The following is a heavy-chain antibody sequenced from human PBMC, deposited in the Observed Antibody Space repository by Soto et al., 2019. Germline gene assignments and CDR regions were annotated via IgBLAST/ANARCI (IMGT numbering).Heavy chain of an antibody. V-gene: IGHV3-48*01. CDR1: GFTFSSYS. J-gene: IGHJ4*02. Sequence: EVPLVESGGGLVQPGGSLRLSCAASGFTFSSYSMNWVRQAPGKGLEWVSYISSSSSTIYYADSVKGRFTISRDNAKNSLYLQMNSLRAEDTAVYYCARDQYSSGWYLDYWGQGTLVTVSS. CDR2: ISSSSSTI. CDR3: ARDQYSSGWYLDY. D-gene: IGHD6-19*01.